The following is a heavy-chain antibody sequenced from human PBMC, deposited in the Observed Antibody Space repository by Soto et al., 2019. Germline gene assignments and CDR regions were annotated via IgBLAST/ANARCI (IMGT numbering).Heavy chain of an antibody. D-gene: IGHD1-26*01. CDR1: GFTFTSSA. J-gene: IGHJ4*02. CDR2: IVVGSGNT. CDR3: AAEGLGGSSPFDY. V-gene: IGHV1-58*01. Sequence: ASVKVSCKASGFTFTSSAVQWVRQARGQRLEWMGWIVVGSGNTNYAQKFQERVTITRDMSTSTAYMELSSLRSEDTAVYYCAAEGLGGSSPFDYWGQATLVTVSS.